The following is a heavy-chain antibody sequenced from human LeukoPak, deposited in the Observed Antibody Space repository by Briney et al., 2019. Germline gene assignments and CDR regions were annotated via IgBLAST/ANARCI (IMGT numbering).Heavy chain of an antibody. CDR2: INPNSGGT. Sequence: GASVKVSCKASGYTFTGYYMHWVRPAPGQGLEWMGWINPNSGGTNYAQKFQGRVTMTRDTSISTAYMELSRLRSDDTAVYYCARAPARVLLWFGFDYWGQGTLVTVSS. D-gene: IGHD3-10*01. J-gene: IGHJ4*02. V-gene: IGHV1-2*02. CDR3: ARAPARVLLWFGFDY. CDR1: GYTFTGYY.